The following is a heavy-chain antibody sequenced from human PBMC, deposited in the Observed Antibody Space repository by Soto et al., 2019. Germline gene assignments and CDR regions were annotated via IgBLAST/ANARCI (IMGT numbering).Heavy chain of an antibody. Sequence: QVQLQESGPGLVKPSETLSLSCTVSGGSISSYYWSWFRQSPGKRMEWIGYVHHSWGSSYNPSLQSRVAISLDTSKSQFSLKVTSVTATDTAVYYCARQGFVPLHGLVDVWGQATTVTVSS. J-gene: IGHJ6*02. V-gene: IGHV4-59*08. D-gene: IGHD3-10*01. CDR3: ARQGFVPLHGLVDV. CDR1: GGSISSYY. CDR2: VHHSWGS.